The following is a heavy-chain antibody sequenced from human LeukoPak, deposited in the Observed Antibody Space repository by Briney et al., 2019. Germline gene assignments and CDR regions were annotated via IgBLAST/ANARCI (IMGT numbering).Heavy chain of an antibody. CDR2: IIPIFGTA. CDR3: ARAEGSYNWFDP. Sequence: SVKVSCKASGGTFSSYAISWVRQAPGQGLEWMGGIIPIFGTANYAQKFQGRVTITADESTSTAYMELSSLRSEDTAVYYCARAEGSYNWFDPWGQGTLVTVSS. CDR1: GGTFSSYA. J-gene: IGHJ5*02. V-gene: IGHV1-69*01.